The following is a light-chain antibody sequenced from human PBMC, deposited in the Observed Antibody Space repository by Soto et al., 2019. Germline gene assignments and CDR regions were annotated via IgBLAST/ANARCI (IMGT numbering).Light chain of an antibody. CDR3: CSYAGSSTWV. CDR2: DVN. V-gene: IGLV2-11*01. J-gene: IGLJ3*02. Sequence: QSALTQPRSVSGSPGQSVTISCTGTSNDVGGYNYVSWYQQHPGKAPKLLISDVNKRPSWVPDRFSGSKSGNTASLIISGLQAEDEADYYCCSYAGSSTWVFGGGTKLTVL. CDR1: SNDVGGYNY.